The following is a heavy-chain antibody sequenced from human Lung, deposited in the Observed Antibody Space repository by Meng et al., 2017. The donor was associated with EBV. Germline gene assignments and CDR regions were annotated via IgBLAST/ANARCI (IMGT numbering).Heavy chain of an antibody. Sequence: DPGILTHSQTLSLTCTVSGGSISSGDYYWSWIRQPPGKGLEWIGYIYYSGSTYYNPSLKSRVTISVDTSKNQFSLKLSSVTAADTAVYYCAREWCSGGSCYPDYWGQGTLVTVSS. V-gene: IGHV4-30-4*01. J-gene: IGHJ4*02. CDR2: IYYSGST. CDR1: GGSISSGDYY. D-gene: IGHD2-15*01. CDR3: AREWCSGGSCYPDY.